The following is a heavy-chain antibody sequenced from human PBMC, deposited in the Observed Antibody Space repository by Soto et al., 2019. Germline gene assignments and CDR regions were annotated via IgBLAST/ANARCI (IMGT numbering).Heavy chain of an antibody. J-gene: IGHJ6*02. CDR1: GGSIRGYY. D-gene: IGHD5-12*01. V-gene: IGHV4-59*08. CDR2: VYYSGST. CDR3: ARRFDGYNYGYSMDV. Sequence: PSETLSLTCTVSGGSIRGYYWGWIRQPPGKGLEWIGYVYYSGSTNYNPSLMSRVTISVDTSKNQFSLKLSSVTAADTSVYYCARRFDGYNYGYSMDVWGQGTTVTVSS.